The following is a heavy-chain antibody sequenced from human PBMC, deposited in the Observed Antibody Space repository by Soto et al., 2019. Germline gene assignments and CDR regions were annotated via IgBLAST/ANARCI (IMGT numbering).Heavy chain of an antibody. CDR2: VYHGVST. CDR1: GASISSDGHY. CDR3: TRAPVSGSYCFDF. D-gene: IGHD1-26*01. J-gene: IGHJ4*02. V-gene: IGHV4-61*08. Sequence: SETLSLTCTVSGASISSDGHYWSWIRQHPGKGLEWIGYVYHGVSTNYNPSLKSRVTISLDTSMNQFSLKLSSVTPADTAVYYCTRAPVSGSYCFDFWGQGTPVTVSS.